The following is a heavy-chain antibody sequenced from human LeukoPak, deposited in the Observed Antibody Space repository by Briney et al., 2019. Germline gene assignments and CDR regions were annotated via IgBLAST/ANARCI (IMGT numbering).Heavy chain of an antibody. CDR1: GFAFSSLD. Sequence: GGSLRLSCAASGFAFSSLDMDWVRQAPGKGLEWVSAISDSGDRTYYADSVKGRFTLSRDNSKNTLYLQMNSLRAEDTAVYYCAKDARRSSGWWFFDHWGQGTLVTVSS. J-gene: IGHJ4*02. D-gene: IGHD6-19*01. CDR2: ISDSGDRT. CDR3: AKDARRSSGWWFFDH. V-gene: IGHV3-23*01.